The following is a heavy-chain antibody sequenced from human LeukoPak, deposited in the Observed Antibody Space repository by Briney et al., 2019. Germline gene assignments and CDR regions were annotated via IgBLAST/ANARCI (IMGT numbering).Heavy chain of an antibody. V-gene: IGHV4-39*01. CDR1: GGSISSSSYY. J-gene: IGHJ5*02. D-gene: IGHD4-17*01. CDR3: ARHGGDYGDYDRWVDP. CDR2: IYYSGRT. Sequence: PSETLSLTCTVSGGSISSSSYYWGWIRQPPGKRLEWVGSIYYSGRTYYNPSLKSRVTTSVDTSKNQFSLKLSSVTAADTAVYYCARHGGDYGDYDRWVDPWGQGTLVTVFS.